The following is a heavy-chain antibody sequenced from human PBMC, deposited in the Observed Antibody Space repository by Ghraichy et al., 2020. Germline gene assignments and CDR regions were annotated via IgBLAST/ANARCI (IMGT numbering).Heavy chain of an antibody. CDR1: GFTFSGYS. CDR3: ARDTGFFGLH. CDR2: ISSSITFT. Sequence: GALRLSCEASGFTFSGYSMYWVRQAPGKGLEWVSYISSSITFTSYADSVKGRFTISRDNAKNSLFLQMNNLREDDTAVYYCARDTGFFGLHWGQGTLVTGSS. V-gene: IGHV3-48*02. D-gene: IGHD3-3*01. J-gene: IGHJ4*02.